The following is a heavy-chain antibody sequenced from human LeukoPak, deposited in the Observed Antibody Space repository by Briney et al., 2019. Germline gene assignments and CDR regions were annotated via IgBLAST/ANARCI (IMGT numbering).Heavy chain of an antibody. CDR3: ARFEELPAEGDAFDI. V-gene: IGHV4-59*01. CDR2: IYYSGST. CDR1: GGSISSYY. Sequence: SETLSLTCTVSGGSISSYYWSWIRQPPGKGLEWIGYIYYSGSTNYNPSLKSRVTISVDTSKNQFSLKLSSVTAADTAVYYCARFEELPAEGDAFDIWGQGTMVTVSS. D-gene: IGHD3-10*01. J-gene: IGHJ3*02.